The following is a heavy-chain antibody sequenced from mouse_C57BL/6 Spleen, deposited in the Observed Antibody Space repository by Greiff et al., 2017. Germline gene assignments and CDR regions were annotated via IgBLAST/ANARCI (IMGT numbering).Heavy chain of an antibody. CDR1: GFTFSSYG. CDR2: ISSGGSYT. J-gene: IGHJ3*01. CDR3: ARQDYYGSSLRAWFAY. D-gene: IGHD1-1*01. Sequence: EVHLVESGGDLVKPGGSLKLSCAASGFTFSSYGMSWVRQTPDKRLEWVATISSGGSYTYYPDSVKGRFTISRDNAKNTLYLQMSSLKSEDTAMYYCARQDYYGSSLRAWFAYWGQGTLVTVSA. V-gene: IGHV5-6*01.